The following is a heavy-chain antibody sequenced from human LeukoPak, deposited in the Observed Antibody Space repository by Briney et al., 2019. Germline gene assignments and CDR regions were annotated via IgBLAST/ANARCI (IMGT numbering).Heavy chain of an antibody. CDR3: TTVATSIQLRYFDY. J-gene: IGHJ4*02. Sequence: GGSLRLSCAASGITFSSYGVHWVRQAPGKGLEWVAFIRYDGGTKYYADSVKGRFTISRDNSKNTLYLQMNSLKTEDTAVYYCTTVATSIQLRYFDYWGQGTLVTVSS. V-gene: IGHV3-30*02. CDR1: GITFSSYG. CDR2: IRYDGGTK. D-gene: IGHD5-18*01.